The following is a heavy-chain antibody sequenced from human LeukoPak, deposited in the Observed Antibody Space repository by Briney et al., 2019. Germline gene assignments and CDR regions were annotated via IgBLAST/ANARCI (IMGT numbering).Heavy chain of an antibody. CDR2: ISRGGAYT. J-gene: IGHJ4*02. Sequence: GGSLKLSCAASGFTFGTYDMYWIRQAPGKGLECVSSISRGGAYTYYADSVKGRFTISRDDSRNTLYLQMNSLRAEDTAVYYCAKDLPSWPYPIAVAGNFDYWGQGTLVTVSS. V-gene: IGHV3-23*01. CDR1: GFTFGTYD. CDR3: AKDLPSWPYPIAVAGNFDY. D-gene: IGHD6-19*01.